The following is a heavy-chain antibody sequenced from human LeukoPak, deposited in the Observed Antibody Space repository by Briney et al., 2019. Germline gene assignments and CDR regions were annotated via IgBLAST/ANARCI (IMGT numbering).Heavy chain of an antibody. Sequence: ASVKVSCKASGYTFTSYYMHWVRQAPGQGLEWMGIINPSGGSTSYAQKFQGRVTMTRDMSTSTVYMELSSLRSEDTAVYYCARDLGYCSSTSCNPDHWGQGTLVTVSS. V-gene: IGHV1-46*01. CDR2: INPSGGST. CDR1: GYTFTSYY. CDR3: ARDLGYCSSTSCNPDH. D-gene: IGHD2-2*01. J-gene: IGHJ4*02.